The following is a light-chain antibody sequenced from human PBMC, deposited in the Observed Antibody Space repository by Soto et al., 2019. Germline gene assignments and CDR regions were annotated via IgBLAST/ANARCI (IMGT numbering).Light chain of an antibody. V-gene: IGKV3-15*01. CDR2: GAS. CDR3: QKYNNWPST. Sequence: EIVMTQSPATLSVSPGERATRSCRASQSVSSNLAWYQQKPGQAPRLLIYGASTRATGIPDRLSGSGSGTEFTLPISSIQSEDFAVYYCQKYNNWPSTFGPGSKVDIK. J-gene: IGKJ3*01. CDR1: QSVSSN.